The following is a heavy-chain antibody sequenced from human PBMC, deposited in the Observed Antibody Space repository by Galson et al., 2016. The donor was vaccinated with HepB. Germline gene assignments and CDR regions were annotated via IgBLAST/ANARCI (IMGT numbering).Heavy chain of an antibody. J-gene: IGHJ4*02. CDR2: ITTSSTYI. Sequence: SLRLSCAASGFTFSNYIINWVRQAPGKGLEWVSSITTSSTYIYYADSVKGRFTISRDNAKNSLYLQMNSLRAEDTAVYYCASRHSGWYYFDYWGQGTLVTVSS. CDR1: GFTFSNYI. V-gene: IGHV3-21*01. CDR3: ASRHSGWYYFDY. D-gene: IGHD6-19*01.